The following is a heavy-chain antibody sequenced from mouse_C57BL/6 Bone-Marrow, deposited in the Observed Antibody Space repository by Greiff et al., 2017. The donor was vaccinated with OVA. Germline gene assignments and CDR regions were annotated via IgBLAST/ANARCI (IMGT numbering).Heavy chain of an antibody. CDR3: ARDSSGYVLCFDY. CDR2: IHPNSGST. V-gene: IGHV1-64*01. CDR1: GYTFTSYW. J-gene: IGHJ2*01. D-gene: IGHD3-2*02. Sequence: QVQLQQPGAELVKPGASVKLSCKASGYTFTSYWMHWVKQRPGQGLEWIGMIHPNSGSTNYNEKFKSKATLTVDKSSSTAYMQLSSLTSEDSAVYYCARDSSGYVLCFDYWGQGTTLTASS.